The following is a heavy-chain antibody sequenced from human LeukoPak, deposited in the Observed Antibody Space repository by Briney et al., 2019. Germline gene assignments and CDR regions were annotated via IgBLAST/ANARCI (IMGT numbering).Heavy chain of an antibody. D-gene: IGHD4-11*01. CDR1: GGSINNHKW. V-gene: IGHV4-4*02. Sequence: SGTLSLTCAVSGGSINNHKWWSWIRQSPGKGLEWLGEIFYTGSPNYNPSFQGRITMSVDKSNNQFSLILTSVTVADTAVYYCARDGNSYYDYWGQGIMVTVTS. CDR2: IFYTGSP. J-gene: IGHJ4*02. CDR3: ARDGNSYYDY.